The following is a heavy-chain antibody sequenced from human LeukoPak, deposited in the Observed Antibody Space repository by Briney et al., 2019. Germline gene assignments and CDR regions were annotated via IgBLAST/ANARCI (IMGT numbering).Heavy chain of an antibody. CDR1: GFTFSSYS. CDR3: ASFPPYMVRTDAFDI. CDR2: ISRSSAYI. D-gene: IGHD3-10*01. J-gene: IGHJ3*02. Sequence: PGGSLRLSCAASGFTFSSYSMNWVRQAPGKGLEWVSSISRSSAYIYYADSVKGRFTISRDNAKNSLYLQMNSLRAEDTAVYYCASFPPYMVRTDAFDIWGQGTTVTVSS. V-gene: IGHV3-21*01.